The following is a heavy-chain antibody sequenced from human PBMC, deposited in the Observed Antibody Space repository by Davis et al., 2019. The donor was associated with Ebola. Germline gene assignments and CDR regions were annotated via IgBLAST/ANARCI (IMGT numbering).Heavy chain of an antibody. D-gene: IGHD6-19*01. Sequence: GESLKISCAASRFTFDDYTMHWVRQAPGKGLEWVSLISWDGGSTYYADSVKGRFTISRDNSKNSLYLQMNSLRTEDTALYYCAKDRVAGTDGMDVWGQGTTVTVSS. CDR3: AKDRVAGTDGMDV. CDR1: RFTFDDYT. V-gene: IGHV3-43*01. J-gene: IGHJ6*02. CDR2: ISWDGGST.